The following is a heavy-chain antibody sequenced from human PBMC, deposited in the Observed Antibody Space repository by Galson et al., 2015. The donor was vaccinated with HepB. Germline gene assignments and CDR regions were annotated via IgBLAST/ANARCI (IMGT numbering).Heavy chain of an antibody. Sequence: SLRLSCAASGFTFSSYSMNWVRQAPGKGLEWVSSISSSSSYIYYADSVKGRFTISRDNAKNSLYLQMNSLRAEDTAVYYCARDGGSSWPPGFDYWGQGTLVTVSS. V-gene: IGHV3-21*01. J-gene: IGHJ4*02. D-gene: IGHD6-13*01. CDR3: ARDGGSSWPPGFDY. CDR1: GFTFSSYS. CDR2: ISSSSSYI.